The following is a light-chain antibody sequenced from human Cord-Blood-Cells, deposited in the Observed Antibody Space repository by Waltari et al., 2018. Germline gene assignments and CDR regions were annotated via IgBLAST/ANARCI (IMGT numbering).Light chain of an antibody. CDR1: SSDVGGYNY. CDR3: CSYAGSYTYV. Sequence: QPALTQPRPVSGSPAQSVTISCPGTSSDVGGYNYASCYQQHPGKAPKLMIYDVSTRPSGVPDRFSGSKSGNTASLTIAGLQAEDEADYYCCSYAGSYTYVFGTGTKVTVL. V-gene: IGLV2-11*01. J-gene: IGLJ1*01. CDR2: DVS.